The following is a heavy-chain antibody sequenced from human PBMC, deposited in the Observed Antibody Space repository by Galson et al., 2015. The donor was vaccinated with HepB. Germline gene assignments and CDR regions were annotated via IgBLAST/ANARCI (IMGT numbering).Heavy chain of an antibody. CDR3: ARDCSGGSCYDYYYHGMDV. V-gene: IGHV1-18*04. J-gene: IGHJ6*02. D-gene: IGHD2-15*01. CDR2: ISAYNGNT. CDR1: GYTFTSYG. Sequence: SVKVSCKASGYTFTSYGISWVRQAPGQGLEWMGWISAYNGNTNYAQKLQGRVTMTTDTSTSTAYMELRSLRSDDTAVYYCARDCSGGSCYDYYYHGMDVWGQGTTVTVSS.